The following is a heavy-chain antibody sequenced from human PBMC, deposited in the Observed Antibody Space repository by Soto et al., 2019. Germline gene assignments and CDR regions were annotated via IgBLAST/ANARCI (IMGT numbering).Heavy chain of an antibody. D-gene: IGHD3-10*01. CDR3: ARERFGELWGNAFDI. CDR2: IYYSGST. CDR1: GGSISSGGYY. J-gene: IGHJ3*02. V-gene: IGHV4-31*03. Sequence: SETLSLTCTVSGGSISSGGYYWSWIRQHPGKGLEWIGYIYYSGSTYYNPSLKSRVTISVDTSKNQFSLRLSSVTAADTAVYYCARERFGELWGNAFDIWGQGTMGTVS.